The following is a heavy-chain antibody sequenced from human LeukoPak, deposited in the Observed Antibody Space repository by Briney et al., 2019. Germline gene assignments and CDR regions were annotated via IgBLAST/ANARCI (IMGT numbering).Heavy chain of an antibody. D-gene: IGHD1-26*01. CDR2: ISSNGGST. Sequence: GGSLRLSCAASGFTFSSYAMHWVRQAPGKGLEYVSAISSNGGSTYYANSGKGRFTISRDNSKNTLYLQMGSLRAEDMAVYYCARDRLGAILRELPIFDYWGQGTLVTVSS. J-gene: IGHJ4*02. CDR1: GFTFSSYA. V-gene: IGHV3-64*01. CDR3: ARDRLGAILRELPIFDY.